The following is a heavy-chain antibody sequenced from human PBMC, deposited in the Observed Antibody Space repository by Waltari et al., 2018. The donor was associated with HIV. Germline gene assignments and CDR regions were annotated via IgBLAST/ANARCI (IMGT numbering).Heavy chain of an antibody. CDR1: GGSISSGSYY. J-gene: IGHJ5*02. Sequence: QVQLQESGPGLVKPSQTLSLTCTVSGGSISSGSYYWSWFRQPAGKGLELIGRIYPSGSTNSNPSLKSRVTISVDTSKNQFSLKLRSVTAADTAVYYCARAYYDFWSGTGSSGNWFDPWGQGTLVTVSS. CDR2: IYPSGST. D-gene: IGHD3-3*01. V-gene: IGHV4-61*02. CDR3: ARAYYDFWSGTGSSGNWFDP.